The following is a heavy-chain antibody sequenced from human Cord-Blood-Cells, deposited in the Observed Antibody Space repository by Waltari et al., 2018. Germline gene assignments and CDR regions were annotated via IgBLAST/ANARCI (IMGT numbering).Heavy chain of an antibody. CDR3: ATRGGYFDWLDAFDI. Sequence: EVQLVQSGAEVKKPGESLKISCKGSGYSFTSYWIGWVRQMPGKGLEWMGIIYPGDSETSCSPSFQSQVTSSADKSISTAYLQWSSLQSSDTAMYYCATRGGYFDWLDAFDIWGQATMVTVSS. D-gene: IGHD3-9*01. CDR1: GYSFTSYW. J-gene: IGHJ3*02. CDR2: IYPGDSET. V-gene: IGHV5-51*01.